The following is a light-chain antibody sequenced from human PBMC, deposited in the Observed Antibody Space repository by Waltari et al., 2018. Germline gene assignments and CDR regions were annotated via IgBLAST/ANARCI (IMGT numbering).Light chain of an antibody. CDR1: SGHYTYA. Sequence: QLVLTQSPSAPASLGASVKLTCTLSSGHYTYAIAWHQQQQEKGPRYLMSLNRDGSHNRGDGIPDRFSGSSSGAGRYLIISSLQSEDEADYYCQTWGTGWRVFGGGTKLTVL. CDR2: LNRDGSH. CDR3: QTWGTGWRV. J-gene: IGLJ3*02. V-gene: IGLV4-69*01.